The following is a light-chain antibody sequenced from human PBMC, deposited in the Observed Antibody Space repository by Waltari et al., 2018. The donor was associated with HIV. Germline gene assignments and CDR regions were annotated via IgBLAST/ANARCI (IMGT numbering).Light chain of an antibody. CDR2: DVS. J-gene: IGLJ2*01. CDR1: SSAVGGYNY. V-gene: IGLV2-14*01. Sequence: QSALTQPASVSVSPGQSITIPCTGTSSAVGGYNYVSWYQQHPGKAPKLMIYDVSNRPSGVSNRFSGSKSGNTASLTISGLQAEDEADYYCSSYTSSSTLVFGGGTKLTVL. CDR3: SSYTSSSTLV.